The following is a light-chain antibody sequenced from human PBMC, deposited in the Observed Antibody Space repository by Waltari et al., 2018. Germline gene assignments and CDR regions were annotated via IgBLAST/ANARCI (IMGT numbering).Light chain of an antibody. Sequence: QSVLTQPPSVSAAPGQKVTISCSGTGSNIGNNYVSWYQQFPGTAPKLLIFDNNKRPSGIPGRFSGSKSGTSATLVITGLQTGDEADYYCGTWDTSLSKVFSGGTKLTVL. V-gene: IGLV1-51*01. J-gene: IGLJ2*01. CDR1: GSNIGNNY. CDR2: DNN. CDR3: GTWDTSLSKV.